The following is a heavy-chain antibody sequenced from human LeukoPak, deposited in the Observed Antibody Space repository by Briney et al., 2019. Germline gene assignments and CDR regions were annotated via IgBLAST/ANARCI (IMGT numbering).Heavy chain of an antibody. CDR3: ARDKCEPRYAFDI. V-gene: IGHV4-34*01. Sequence: SETLSLTCAVYGGSLSGYYWSWIRQPPGKGLEWIGEINHIASTHYNPCLKSRVTISVDTSKHEFSLNLSSVTAADTAVYYCARDKCEPRYAFDIGGQGTMGTVSS. D-gene: IGHD5/OR15-5a*01. J-gene: IGHJ3*02. CDR2: INHIAST. CDR1: GGSLSGYY.